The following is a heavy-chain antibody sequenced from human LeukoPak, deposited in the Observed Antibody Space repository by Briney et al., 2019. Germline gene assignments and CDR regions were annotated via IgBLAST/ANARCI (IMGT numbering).Heavy chain of an antibody. CDR3: ARVRNSSGWYWSYYYYYYMDV. CDR1: GFTFSSYW. V-gene: IGHV3-7*01. CDR2: IKQGGSEK. D-gene: IGHD6-19*01. Sequence: TGGSLRLSCAASGFTFSSYWMSWVRQAPGKGLEWVANIKQGGSEKYYVDSVKGRFTISRDNAKNSLYLQMNSLRAEDTAVYYCARVRNSSGWYWSYYYYYYMDVWGKGTTVTVSS. J-gene: IGHJ6*03.